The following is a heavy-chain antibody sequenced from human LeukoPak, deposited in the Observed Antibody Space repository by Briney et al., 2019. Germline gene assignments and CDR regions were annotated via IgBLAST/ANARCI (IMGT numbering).Heavy chain of an antibody. CDR2: IYPCDSDT. J-gene: IGHJ4*02. CDR3: ARSEAAAGTDFDY. Sequence: GESLKISCTGSGYSFTSYWIGWVRQMPGKGLEWMGIIYPCDSDTRYSPSFQGQVTISADKSISTTYLQWSSLKASDTAMYYCARSEAAAGTDFDYWGQGTLVTVSS. V-gene: IGHV5-51*01. D-gene: IGHD6-13*01. CDR1: GYSFTSYW.